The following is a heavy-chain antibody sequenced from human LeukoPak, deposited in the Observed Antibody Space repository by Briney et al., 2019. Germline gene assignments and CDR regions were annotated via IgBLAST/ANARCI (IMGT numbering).Heavy chain of an antibody. D-gene: IGHD6-19*01. CDR1: GFTFSSYS. CDR2: ISSSSSTI. Sequence: GGSLRLSCAASGFTFSSYSMNWVRQAPGKGLEWVSYISSSSSTIYYADSVKGRFTISRDNAKNSLYLQMNSLRAEDTAVYYCARDPGSSGWFDAFDIWCQGTMVTVSS. CDR3: ARDPGSSGWFDAFDI. V-gene: IGHV3-48*04. J-gene: IGHJ3*02.